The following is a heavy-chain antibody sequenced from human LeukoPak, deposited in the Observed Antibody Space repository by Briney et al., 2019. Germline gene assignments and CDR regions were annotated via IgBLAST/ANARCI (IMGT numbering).Heavy chain of an antibody. CDR2: IIPILGIA. Sequence: ASVKVSCKASGGTFSSCAISWVRQAPGQGLEWMGRIIPILGIANYAQKFQGRVTITADKSTSTAYMELSSLRSEDTAVYYCARDTIAAAGYYYYYGMDVWGQGTTVTVSS. CDR3: ARDTIAAAGYYYYYGMDV. V-gene: IGHV1-69*04. D-gene: IGHD6-13*01. CDR1: GGTFSSCA. J-gene: IGHJ6*02.